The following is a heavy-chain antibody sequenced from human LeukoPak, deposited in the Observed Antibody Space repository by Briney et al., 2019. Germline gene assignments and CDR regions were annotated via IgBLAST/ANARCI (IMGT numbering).Heavy chain of an antibody. CDR1: GYSINSGYY. J-gene: IGHJ6*03. D-gene: IGHD6-13*01. CDR2: IYHSGNT. Sequence: KTSETLSLTCTVSGYSINSGYYWGWIRQPPGKGLAWIGTIYHSGNTYYNPSLKSRVTISVDASKNQFSLSLSSVTAADTAVYYCARADYSSSWSHEYYYMDVWGKGTTVTVSS. CDR3: ARADYSSSWSHEYYYMDV. V-gene: IGHV4-38-2*02.